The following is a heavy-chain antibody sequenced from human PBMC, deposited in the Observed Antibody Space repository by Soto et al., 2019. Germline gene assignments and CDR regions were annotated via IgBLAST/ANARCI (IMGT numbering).Heavy chain of an antibody. CDR1: GFTFSSYG. Sequence: QVQLVESGGGVVQPGRSLRLFCAASGFTFSSYGMHWVRQAPGKGLEWVAVIWYDGSNKYYADSVKGRFTISRDNSKNTLYLQMNSLRAEDTAGYYCAREKPENYYGSGDAFDIWGQGTMVTVSS. V-gene: IGHV3-33*01. CDR2: IWYDGSNK. J-gene: IGHJ3*02. CDR3: AREKPENYYGSGDAFDI. D-gene: IGHD3-10*01.